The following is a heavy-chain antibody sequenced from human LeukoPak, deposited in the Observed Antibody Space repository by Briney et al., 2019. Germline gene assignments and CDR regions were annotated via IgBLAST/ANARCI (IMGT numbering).Heavy chain of an antibody. Sequence: PSETLSLTCPVSGGSINSNNYYWGWIRQPPGKGLEWIGSIYSSGSAYYNPSLKSRVTISVDTSKNQFSLRLSSVTAADTAVYYCQSRYLEWLLEYWGQGTLVTVSS. CDR1: GGSINSNNYY. V-gene: IGHV4-39*01. CDR2: IYSSGSA. CDR3: QSRYLEWLLEY. J-gene: IGHJ4*02. D-gene: IGHD3-3*01.